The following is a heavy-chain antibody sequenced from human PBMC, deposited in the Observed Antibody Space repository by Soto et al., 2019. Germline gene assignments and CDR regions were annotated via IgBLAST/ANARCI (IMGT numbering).Heavy chain of an antibody. CDR1: GYTFTGYY. CDR2: INPNSGGT. CDR3: ARGYSSSSGTELDY. J-gene: IGHJ4*02. Sequence: ASVKVSCKASGYTFTGYYMHWVRQAPGQGLEWMGWINPNSGGTNYAQKFQGWVTMTRDTSISTAYMELSRLRSDDTAVYYCARGYSSSSGTELDYWGQGTLVTVSS. V-gene: IGHV1-2*04. D-gene: IGHD6-6*01.